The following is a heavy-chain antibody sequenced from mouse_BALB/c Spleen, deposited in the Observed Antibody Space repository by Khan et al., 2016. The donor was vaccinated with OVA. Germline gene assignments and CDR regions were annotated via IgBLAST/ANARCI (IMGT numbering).Heavy chain of an antibody. CDR2: ILPGRGNS. D-gene: IGHD2-3*01. CDR1: GYTFSSYW. CDR3: SRGAGTTDGLDY. V-gene: IGHV1-9*01. Sequence: QVQLQQSGAELMKPGASVKISCKATGYTFSSYWIEWVKQRPGHGLEWIGEILPGRGNSNYNEKFKGKATFTADTSSNIAYMQLKSLTSEDSAVYYCSRGAGTTDGLDYWGKGTSVTVPS. J-gene: IGHJ4*01.